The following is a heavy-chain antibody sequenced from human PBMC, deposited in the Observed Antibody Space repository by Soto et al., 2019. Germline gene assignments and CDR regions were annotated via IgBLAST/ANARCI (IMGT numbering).Heavy chain of an antibody. D-gene: IGHD2-21*02. CDR1: GFTFSSYE. J-gene: IGHJ5*02. CDR3: ARDPYCGGDCNWFDP. V-gene: IGHV3-48*03. Sequence: GGSLRLSCAASGFTFSSYEMNWVRQAPGKGLEWVSYISSSGSTIYYADSVKGRFTISRDNAKNSLYLQMNSLRAEDTAVYYCARDPYCGGDCNWFDPWGQGTLVTVSS. CDR2: ISSSGSTI.